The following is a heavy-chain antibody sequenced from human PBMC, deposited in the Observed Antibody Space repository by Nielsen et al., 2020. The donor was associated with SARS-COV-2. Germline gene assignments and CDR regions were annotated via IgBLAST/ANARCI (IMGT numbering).Heavy chain of an antibody. Sequence: GESLKISCAASGFTFSSYAMSWVRQAPGKGLEWVSAISGSGGSTYYADSVKGRFTISRDNSKNTLYLQMSSLRAEDTAVYYCAKSSSGWYRADGMDVWGQGTTVTVSS. J-gene: IGHJ6*02. D-gene: IGHD6-19*01. CDR1: GFTFSSYA. V-gene: IGHV3-23*01. CDR3: AKSSSGWYRADGMDV. CDR2: ISGSGGST.